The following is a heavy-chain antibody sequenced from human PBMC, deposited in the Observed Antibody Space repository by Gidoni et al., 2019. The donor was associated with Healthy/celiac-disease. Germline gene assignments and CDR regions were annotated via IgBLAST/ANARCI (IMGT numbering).Heavy chain of an antibody. J-gene: IGHJ3*02. CDR3: AKVGYYYDRSGREPNAFDI. CDR2: ISGSGGST. Sequence: EVQLLESGGGLVQPGGSLRLSCAASGFTFSRYAMGGVRQAPGKGLEWVSAISGSGGSTYNADTVKGRFTISRENAKNTLYLQMNSLRAEDTAVYYGAKVGYYYDRSGREPNAFDIWGQGTMVTVSS. CDR1: GFTFSRYA. D-gene: IGHD3-22*01. V-gene: IGHV3-23*01.